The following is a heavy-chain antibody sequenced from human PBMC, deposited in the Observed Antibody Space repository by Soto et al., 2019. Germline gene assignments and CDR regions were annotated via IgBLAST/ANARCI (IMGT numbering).Heavy chain of an antibody. V-gene: IGHV4-30-4*01. CDR3: ARSRYSGSYFFDY. CDR1: GGSISSGDYY. CDR2: IHNSVST. D-gene: IGHD1-26*01. Sequence: SETLSLTCTVSGGSISSGDYYWSWIRQPPGKGLEWIAYIHNSVSTHYNPSLKSRVTISVDTSKNQFSLKLSSVTAADTAVYYCARSRYSGSYFFDYWGQGILVTVSS. J-gene: IGHJ4*02.